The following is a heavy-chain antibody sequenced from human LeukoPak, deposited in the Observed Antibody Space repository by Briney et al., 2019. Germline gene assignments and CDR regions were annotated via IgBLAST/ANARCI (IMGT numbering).Heavy chain of an antibody. CDR3: ARGGPSYYDFWSGYYGGY. CDR2: IIPIFGTA. V-gene: IGHV1-69*01. Sequence: SVKVSCKASGGTFSSYAISWVRQAPGQGLEWMGGIIPIFGTANYAQKFQGRVTITADESTSTAYMELSSLRSEDTAVYYCARGGPSYYDFWSGYYGGYRGQGTLVTVSS. CDR1: GGTFSSYA. J-gene: IGHJ4*02. D-gene: IGHD3-3*01.